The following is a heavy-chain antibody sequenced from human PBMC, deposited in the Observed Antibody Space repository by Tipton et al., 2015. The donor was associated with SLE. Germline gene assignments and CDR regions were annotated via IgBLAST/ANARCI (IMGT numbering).Heavy chain of an antibody. V-gene: IGHV3-74*01. CDR2: INSDGSST. D-gene: IGHD6-6*01. Sequence: GSLRLSCAASGFTFSSYWMHWVRQAPGKGLVWVSRINSDGSSTSYADSVKGRFTISRDNAKNTLYLQMNTLRADDTAVYYCARDDPSYWYFDLWGRGTLVTVSS. CDR1: GFTFSSYW. CDR3: ARDDPSYWYFDL. J-gene: IGHJ2*01.